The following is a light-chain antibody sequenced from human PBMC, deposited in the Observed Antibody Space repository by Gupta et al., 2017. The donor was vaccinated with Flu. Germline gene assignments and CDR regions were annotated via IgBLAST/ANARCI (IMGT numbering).Light chain of an antibody. CDR2: TNG. J-gene: IGLJ1*01. CDR3: AAWDGDLNAYV. V-gene: IGLV1-44*01. Sequence: TNGQRPSGISDRFSGSKSATSASLAISGLQPGDEAEYYCAAWDGDLNAYVFGSGTRVTVL.